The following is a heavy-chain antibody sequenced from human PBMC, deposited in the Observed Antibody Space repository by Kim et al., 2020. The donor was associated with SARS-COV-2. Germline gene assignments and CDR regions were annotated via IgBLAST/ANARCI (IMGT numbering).Heavy chain of an antibody. CDR1: GGSFSGYY. CDR3: ARGYYDFWSGYYRFDYYYGMDV. CDR2: INHSGST. D-gene: IGHD3-3*01. J-gene: IGHJ6*02. Sequence: SETLSLTCAVYGGSFSGYYWSWIRQPPGKGLEWIGEINHSGSTNYNPSLKSRVTISVDTSKNQFSLKLSSVTAADTAVYYCARGYYDFWSGYYRFDYYYGMDVWGQGTTVTVSS. V-gene: IGHV4-34*01.